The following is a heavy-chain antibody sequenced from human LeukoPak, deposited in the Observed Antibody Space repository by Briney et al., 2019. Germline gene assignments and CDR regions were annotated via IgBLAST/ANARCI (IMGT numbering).Heavy chain of an antibody. V-gene: IGHV4-38-2*02. CDR3: ARFTVTTDDAFDI. CDR1: GYSISSGYY. D-gene: IGHD4-17*01. J-gene: IGHJ3*02. Sequence: SETLSLTCTVSGYSISSGYYWGWIRQPPGKGLEWIGSIYHSGSTYYNPSLKSRVTISVDTPKNQFSLKLSSVTAADTAVYYCARFTVTTDDAFDIWGQGTMVTVSS. CDR2: IYHSGST.